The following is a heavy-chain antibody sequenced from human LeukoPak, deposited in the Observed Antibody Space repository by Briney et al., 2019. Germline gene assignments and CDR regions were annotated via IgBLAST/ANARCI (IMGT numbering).Heavy chain of an antibody. J-gene: IGHJ3*02. CDR3: ARGKQWLQSDAFDI. Sequence: SVKVSCRASGYTFTRFGINCVREAPGQGLEWMGWISAYNGNKNYAQKLQGKVTMTTDTSTNTVYMELGSLRSDGTAVYYCARGKQWLQSDAFDIWGQGTMVTVSS. CDR2: ISAYNGNK. D-gene: IGHD6-19*01. CDR1: GYTFTRFG. V-gene: IGHV1-18*01.